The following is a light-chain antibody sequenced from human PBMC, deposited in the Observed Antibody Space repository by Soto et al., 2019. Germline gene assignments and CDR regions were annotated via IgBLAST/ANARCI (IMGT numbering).Light chain of an antibody. CDR1: SSNIGNNY. CDR3: GTWDSSFYV. Sequence: QSVLTQPPSVPAAPGQKVTISCSGSSSNIGNNYVSWYQQLPGTAPKLLIYDNNKRPSGIPDRFSGSKSGTSATLGITGLQTGDEADYYCGTWDSSFYVFGTGTKVTVL. CDR2: DNN. J-gene: IGLJ1*01. V-gene: IGLV1-51*01.